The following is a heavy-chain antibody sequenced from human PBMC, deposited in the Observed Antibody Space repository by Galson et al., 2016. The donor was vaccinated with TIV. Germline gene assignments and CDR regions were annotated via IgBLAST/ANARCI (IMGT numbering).Heavy chain of an antibody. V-gene: IGHV1-46*03. D-gene: IGHD6-25*01. CDR2: INPSGGVT. CDR1: GYTFTSNY. J-gene: IGHJ4*02. CDR3: ARDTRSGYSNGWPPFDY. Sequence: SVKVSCKASGYTFTSNYVHWVRQAPGQGLEWMGFINPSGGVTSYTRKFQGRVTMTTDTSTSTVYMEMSSLSSEDAAVYFCARDTRSGYSNGWPPFDYWGQGTLVTVSS.